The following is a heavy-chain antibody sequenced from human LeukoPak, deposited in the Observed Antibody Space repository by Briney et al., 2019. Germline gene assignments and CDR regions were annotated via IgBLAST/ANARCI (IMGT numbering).Heavy chain of an antibody. CDR3: AKDKGSNGWDFDY. CDR2: ISWNSGSI. V-gene: IGHV3-9*01. Sequence: RGGSLRLSCAASGFTFDDYAMHWVRQAPGKGLEGVSGISWNSGSIGYADSVKGRFTISRDSAKNSLYLQMKSLRTDVTALYYCAKDKGSNGWDFDYWGQGTLVTVSS. CDR1: GFTFDDYA. D-gene: IGHD1-26*01. J-gene: IGHJ4*02.